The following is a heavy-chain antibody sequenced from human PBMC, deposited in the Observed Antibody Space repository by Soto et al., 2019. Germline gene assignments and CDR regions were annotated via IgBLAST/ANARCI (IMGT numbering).Heavy chain of an antibody. CDR2: INHSGST. CDR1: GGSFSGYY. Sequence: PSETLSLTCAVYGGSFSGYYWSWIRQPPGKGLEWIGEINHSGSTNYNPSLKSRVTISVDTSKNQFSLKLSSVTAADTAVYYCARIGVVVPAAMIGYYYYYMDVWGKGTTVTVSS. J-gene: IGHJ6*03. D-gene: IGHD2-2*01. CDR3: ARIGVVVPAAMIGYYYYYMDV. V-gene: IGHV4-34*01.